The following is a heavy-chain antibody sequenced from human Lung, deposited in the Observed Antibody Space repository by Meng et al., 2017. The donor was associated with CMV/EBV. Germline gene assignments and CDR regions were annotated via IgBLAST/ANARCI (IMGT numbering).Heavy chain of an antibody. CDR3: AELYSSTFDI. J-gene: IGHJ3*02. D-gene: IGHD6-19*01. CDR2: INSDGKTT. V-gene: IGHV3-74*01. Sequence: GEXXKISCVASGFTFSSYWMHWVRQAPGKGPVWVSRINSDGKTTSYADSVKGRFTISRDNAKNTLYLQMNGLRAEDTAVYYCAELYSSTFDIWGQGTMVTVSS. CDR1: GFTFSSYW.